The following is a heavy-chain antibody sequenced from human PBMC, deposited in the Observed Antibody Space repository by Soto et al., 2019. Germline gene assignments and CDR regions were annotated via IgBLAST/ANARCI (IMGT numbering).Heavy chain of an antibody. J-gene: IGHJ4*02. V-gene: IGHV3-21*01. Sequence: GSLRLSCAASGFTFSSYSMNWVRQAPGKGLEWVSSISSGSTYIYYADSVKGRFTISRDNARNSLYLQMNSLRAEDTAVYYCARLKHTSSSSEYYFDYWGQGTLVTVSS. D-gene: IGHD6-6*01. CDR3: ARLKHTSSSSEYYFDY. CDR1: GFTFSSYS. CDR2: ISSGSTYI.